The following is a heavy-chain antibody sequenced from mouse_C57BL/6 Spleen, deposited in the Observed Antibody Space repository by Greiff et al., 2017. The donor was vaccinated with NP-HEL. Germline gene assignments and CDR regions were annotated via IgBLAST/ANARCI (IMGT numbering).Heavy chain of an antibody. D-gene: IGHD3-2*02. CDR1: GFNIKDYY. CDR2: FDPEDGET. J-gene: IGHJ2*01. V-gene: IGHV14-2*01. Sequence: VQLQQSGAELVKPGASVKLSCTASGFNIKDYYMHWVKQRTEQGLEWIGRFDPEDGETKYAPKFQCKATITADTSSNTAYLQLSSLTSEDTAVYYCAETAQATYFDYWGQGTTLTVSS. CDR3: AETAQATYFDY.